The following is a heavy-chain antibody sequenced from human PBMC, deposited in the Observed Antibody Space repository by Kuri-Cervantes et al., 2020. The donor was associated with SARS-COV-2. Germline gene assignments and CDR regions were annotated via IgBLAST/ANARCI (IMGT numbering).Heavy chain of an antibody. V-gene: IGHV3-48*01. CDR3: ARAAWGSAGTHYYYYGMDV. Sequence: GESLKISCAASGFTFSSYSMNWVRQAPGKGLEWVSYISSSSSTIYYADSVKGRFTISRDNAKNSLYLQMNSLRAEDTAVYYCARAAWGSAGTHYYYYGMDVWGQGTTVTVSS. D-gene: IGHD6-19*01. J-gene: IGHJ6*02. CDR2: ISSSSSTI. CDR1: GFTFSSYS.